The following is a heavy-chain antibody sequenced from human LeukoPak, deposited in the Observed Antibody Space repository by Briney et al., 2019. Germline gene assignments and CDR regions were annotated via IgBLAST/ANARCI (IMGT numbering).Heavy chain of an antibody. J-gene: IGHJ5*02. CDR1: GYTFTGYY. D-gene: IGHD3-3*01. CDR2: INPNSGGT. CDR3: ARGSKHDFWSGYYFDWFDP. Sequence: ASVKASCKASGYTFTGYYMHWVRQAPGQGLEWMGWINPNSGGTNYAQKFQGRVTMTRDTSISTAYMELSRLRSDDTAVYYCARGSKHDFWSGYYFDWFDPWGQGTLVTVSS. V-gene: IGHV1-2*02.